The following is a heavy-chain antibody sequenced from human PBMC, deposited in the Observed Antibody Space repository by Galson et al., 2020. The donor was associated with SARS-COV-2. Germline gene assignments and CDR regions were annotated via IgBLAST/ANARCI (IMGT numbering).Heavy chain of an antibody. V-gene: IGHV4-38-2*02. Sequence: SETLSLTCTVSGYSISSGYYWGWIRPPPGKGLEWIGSIYHTGSTYYNPSLKSRVTISVDTSKNQFSLKLSSVTAADTAVYYCARDWGTDFTRWGQGTLVTVSS. CDR3: ARDWGTDFTR. CDR1: GYSISSGYY. CDR2: IYHTGST. D-gene: IGHD1-1*01. J-gene: IGHJ4*02.